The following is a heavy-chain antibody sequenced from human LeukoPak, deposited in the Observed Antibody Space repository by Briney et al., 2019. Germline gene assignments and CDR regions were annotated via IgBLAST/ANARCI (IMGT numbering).Heavy chain of an antibody. Sequence: PSETLSLTCTVSGGSISSGGYYWSWIRQHPGKGLEWIGYIYYSGSTYYNPSLKSRVTISVDTSKNQFSLKLSSVTAADTAVYYCARVGIAAAGAGFLAPGSFDYWGQGTLVTVSS. V-gene: IGHV4-31*03. CDR2: IYYSGST. J-gene: IGHJ4*02. CDR1: GGSISSGGYY. CDR3: ARVGIAAAGAGFLAPGSFDY. D-gene: IGHD6-13*01.